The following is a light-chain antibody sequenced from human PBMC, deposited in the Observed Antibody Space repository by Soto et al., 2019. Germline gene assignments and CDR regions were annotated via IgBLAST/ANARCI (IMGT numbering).Light chain of an antibody. CDR3: QQYNSYS. CDR1: QSVSSN. CDR2: GAS. V-gene: IGKV3-15*01. Sequence: EIVMTQSPATLSVSPGERATLSCRASQSVSSNLAWYQQKPGQAPRLLIYGASTRAADIPARFGGSGSGTEFTLTISSLQPDDFATYYCQQYNSYSFGQGTKV. J-gene: IGKJ1*01.